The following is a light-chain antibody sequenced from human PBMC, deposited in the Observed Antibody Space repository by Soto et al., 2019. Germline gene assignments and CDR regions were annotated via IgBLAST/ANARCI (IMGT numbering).Light chain of an antibody. CDR2: SNY. J-gene: IGLJ1*01. CDR3: AAWDDILNGYV. V-gene: IGLV1-44*01. CDR1: SCNIESNT. Sequence: QSVLRQPPSASGTPGHRVTISCSGSSCNIESNTVTWYQQLPGTAPKLVIYSNYDRPSGVPDRFSGSTSGTSASLVIRGLQSEDEADYYCAAWDDILNGYVFGGGTKVTVL.